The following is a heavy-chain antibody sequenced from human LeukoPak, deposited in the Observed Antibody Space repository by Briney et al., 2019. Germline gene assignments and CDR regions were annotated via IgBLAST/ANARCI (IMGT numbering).Heavy chain of an antibody. Sequence: GGSLRLSCAASGFTFSSYWMHWVRQAPGKGLVWVSRIKSDGNTNYADSVKGRFSISRDDAKNTVSLQMNSLRAEDTGVYYCARAPSESGGYYPEYFRHWGQGTLVTVSS. CDR2: IKSDGNT. J-gene: IGHJ1*01. CDR1: GFTFSSYW. V-gene: IGHV3-74*01. D-gene: IGHD3-22*01. CDR3: ARAPSESGGYYPEYFRH.